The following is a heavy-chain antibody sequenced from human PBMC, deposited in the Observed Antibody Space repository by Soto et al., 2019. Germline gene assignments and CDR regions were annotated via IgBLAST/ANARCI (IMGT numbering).Heavy chain of an antibody. V-gene: IGHV3-48*03. J-gene: IGHJ4*02. Sequence: LRLSCAASGFTFSSYEMNWVRQAPGKGLEWVSYISSSGSTIYYADSVKGRFTISRDNAKNSLYLQMNSLRAEDTAVYHCASGITMILVDYWGQGTLVTVYS. CDR3: ASGITMILVDY. D-gene: IGHD3-22*01. CDR1: GFTFSSYE. CDR2: ISSSGSTI.